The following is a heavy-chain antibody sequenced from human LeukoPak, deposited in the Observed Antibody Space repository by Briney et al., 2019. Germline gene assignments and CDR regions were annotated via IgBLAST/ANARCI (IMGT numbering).Heavy chain of an antibody. V-gene: IGHV1-46*01. CDR2: INPSGGST. Sequence: ASVKVSCKASGYTFTSYYMHWVRQAPGQGLEWVGIINPSGGSTSYAQKFQGRVTMTRDTSTSTVYMELSSLRSEDTAVYYCARDSLYYYDSSGYYPGFDYWGQGTLVTVSS. D-gene: IGHD3-22*01. J-gene: IGHJ4*02. CDR1: GYTFTSYY. CDR3: ARDSLYYYDSSGYYPGFDY.